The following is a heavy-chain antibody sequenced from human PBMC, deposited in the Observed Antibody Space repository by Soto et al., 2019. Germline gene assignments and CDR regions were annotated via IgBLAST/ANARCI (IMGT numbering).Heavy chain of an antibody. D-gene: IGHD4-17*01. Sequence: QVQLVETGGGVVQPGRSLRRSCAASGFSFSDHGMHWVRQAPVKVLEWVAVIWHDGSNKYYADSVRGRFTVSRDNSENTLYLQMNSLRAEDTAVYYCARDLGAYGVSAFDMWGQGTMVTVSS. CDR3: ARDLGAYGVSAFDM. V-gene: IGHV3-33*01. CDR1: GFSFSDHG. J-gene: IGHJ3*02. CDR2: IWHDGSNK.